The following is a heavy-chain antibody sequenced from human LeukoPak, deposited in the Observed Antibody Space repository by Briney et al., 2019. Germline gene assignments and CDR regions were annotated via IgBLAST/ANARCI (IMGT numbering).Heavy chain of an antibody. D-gene: IGHD2/OR15-2a*01. CDR2: IYSGGST. V-gene: IGHV3-53*01. J-gene: IGHJ3*02. CDR3: AREANSSEGFYRAAFDI. Sequence: GGSLRLSCAASGFTVSSNYMSWVRQAPGKGLEWVSVIYSGGSTYYADSVKGRFTISRDNSKNTLYLQMNSLRAEDTAVYYCAREANSSEGFYRAAFDIWGQGTMVTVSS. CDR1: GFTVSSNY.